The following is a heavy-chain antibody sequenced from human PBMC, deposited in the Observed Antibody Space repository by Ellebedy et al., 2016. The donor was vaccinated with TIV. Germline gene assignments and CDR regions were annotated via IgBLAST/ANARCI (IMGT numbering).Heavy chain of an antibody. J-gene: IGHJ4*02. D-gene: IGHD5-18*01. Sequence: MPSETLSLICAVHGESFTAYYWTWVRQSPEKGLEWLGEISHSGSGNYNPSLESRLTISVDKSSNQFSLKLSYVTAADTAVYYCAGTRGYGYVYWGLGTLVTVSS. CDR3: AGTRGYGYVY. V-gene: IGHV4-34*01. CDR1: GESFTAYY. CDR2: ISHSGSG.